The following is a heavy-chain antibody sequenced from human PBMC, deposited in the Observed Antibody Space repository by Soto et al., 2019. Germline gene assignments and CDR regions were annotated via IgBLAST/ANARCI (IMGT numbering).Heavy chain of an antibody. J-gene: IGHJ6*01. CDR2: ISAYNGNT. CDR3: ARYCGGDYSLYYYCDGMDV. CDR1: GYTFTSYG. Sequence: ASVKVSCKASGYTFTSYGISWVRQAPGQGLEWMGWISAYNGNTNYAQKLQGRVTMTTDTSTSTAYMELRSLRSDDTAVYYCARYCGGDYSLYYYCDGMDVWRQGTTVTVSS. V-gene: IGHV1-18*01. D-gene: IGHD2-21*02.